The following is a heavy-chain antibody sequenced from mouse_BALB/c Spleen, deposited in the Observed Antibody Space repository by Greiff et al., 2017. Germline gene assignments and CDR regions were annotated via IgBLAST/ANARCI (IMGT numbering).Heavy chain of an antibody. J-gene: IGHJ3*01. CDR2: ISDGGSYT. V-gene: IGHV5-4*02. Sequence: EVQVVESGGGLVKPGGSLKLSCAASGFTFSDYYMYWVRQTPEKRLEWVATISDGGSYTYYPDSVKGRFTISRDNAKNNLYLQMSSLKSEDTAMYYCARDRYGNYRVPFAYWGQGTLVTVSA. CDR3: ARDRYGNYRVPFAY. D-gene: IGHD2-10*02. CDR1: GFTFSDYY.